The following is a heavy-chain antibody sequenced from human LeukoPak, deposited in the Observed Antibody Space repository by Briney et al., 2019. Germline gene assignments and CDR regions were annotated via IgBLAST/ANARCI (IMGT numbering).Heavy chain of an antibody. CDR2: INTSGDKT. CDR3: VKDLYKGDTSTWYYFDY. Sequence: PGGSLRLSCSGSGFTFSTYAIHWVRQAPGKGPEYVSLINTSGDKTYYADSVKGRFTISRDNSENTVSLQMSSLRAEDTAMYYCVKDLYKGDTSTWYYFDYWGQGTLVTVSS. J-gene: IGHJ4*02. CDR1: GFTFSTYA. D-gene: IGHD6-13*01. V-gene: IGHV3-64D*06.